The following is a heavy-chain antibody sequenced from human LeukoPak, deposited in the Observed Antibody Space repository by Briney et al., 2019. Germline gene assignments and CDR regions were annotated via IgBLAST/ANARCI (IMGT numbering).Heavy chain of an antibody. CDR3: ARDLEAAAGTYAFDI. CDR2: INPSGGST. Sequence: ASVKVSCKASGYTFTTWYMHWVRQAPGQGLEWMGIINPSGGSTSYAQKFQGRVTMTRDTSTSTVYMELSSLRSEDTAVYYCARDLEAAAGTYAFDIWGQGTMVTVSS. J-gene: IGHJ3*02. V-gene: IGHV1-46*01. D-gene: IGHD6-13*01. CDR1: GYTFTTWY.